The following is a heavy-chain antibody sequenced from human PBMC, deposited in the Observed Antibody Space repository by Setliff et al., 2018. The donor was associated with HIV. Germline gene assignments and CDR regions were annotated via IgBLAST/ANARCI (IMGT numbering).Heavy chain of an antibody. CDR1: GYTLTNFA. CDR3: ARVRAGALLNAFDI. Sequence: ASVKVSCKASGYTLTNFAISWVRQAPGQGLEWMGWISGYSDNTNYAQNLQGRVTMTTDTSSSTSYMELRSLTSDDTAMYYCARVRAGALLNAFDIWGQGIMVTVSS. CDR2: ISGYSDNT. J-gene: IGHJ3*02. V-gene: IGHV1-18*01. D-gene: IGHD1-26*01.